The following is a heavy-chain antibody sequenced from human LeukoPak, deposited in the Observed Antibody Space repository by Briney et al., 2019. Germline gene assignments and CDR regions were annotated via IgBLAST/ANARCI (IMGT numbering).Heavy chain of an antibody. CDR1: GFTFSSYG. D-gene: IGHD5-18*01. CDR3: ARDSPEYSYGNYLDY. J-gene: IGHJ4*02. V-gene: IGHV3-33*01. CDR2: IWYDGSNK. Sequence: PGGSLRLSCAASGFTFSSYGMRWVRQAPGKGLEWVAVIWYDGSNKYYADSVKGRFTISRDNSKNTLYLQMNSLRAEDTAVYYCARDSPEYSYGNYLDYWGQGTLVTVSS.